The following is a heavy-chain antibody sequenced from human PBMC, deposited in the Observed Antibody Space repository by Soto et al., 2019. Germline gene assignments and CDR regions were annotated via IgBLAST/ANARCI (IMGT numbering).Heavy chain of an antibody. D-gene: IGHD5-12*01. Sequence: QVQLVQSGAEVKKPGSSVKVSCKASGGTFSSYAISWVRQAPGQGLEWMGGIIPIFGTANYAQKFQGRVTITADESTCTAYRELSSLRSEDTAGYYCAGVGDDSYGRIYNWFDPSGQGTRVTVSS. CDR3: AGVGDDSYGRIYNWFDP. V-gene: IGHV1-69*01. CDR2: IIPIFGTA. CDR1: GGTFSSYA. J-gene: IGHJ5*02.